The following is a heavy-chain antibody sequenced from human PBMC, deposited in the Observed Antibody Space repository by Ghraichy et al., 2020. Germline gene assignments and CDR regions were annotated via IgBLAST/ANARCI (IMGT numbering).Heavy chain of an antibody. Sequence: GRSLRLSCAASGFTFSNYVLSWVRQAPGKGLEWVSGISGSGGSTYYPDSVKGRFTISRDNSKNTLYLQMNSLRAEDTAIYYCSKGIAAGTSTISYYYNGMDVWGQGTTVTVSS. V-gene: IGHV3-23*01. CDR2: ISGSGGST. J-gene: IGHJ6*02. CDR1: GFTFSNYV. D-gene: IGHD6-13*01. CDR3: SKGIAAGTSTISYYYNGMDV.